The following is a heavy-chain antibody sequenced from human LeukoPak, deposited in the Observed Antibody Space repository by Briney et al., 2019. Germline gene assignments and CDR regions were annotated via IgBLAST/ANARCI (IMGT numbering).Heavy chain of an antibody. V-gene: IGHV1-69*13. Sequence: GASVKVSCKASGGTFSSYAISWVRQAPGQGLEWRGGIIPIFGTANYAQKFQGRVTITADESTSTAYMELSSLRSVDTAVYYCARTTIFGVARDWYFDLWGRGTLVTVSS. CDR1: GGTFSSYA. CDR3: ARTTIFGVARDWYFDL. D-gene: IGHD3-3*01. J-gene: IGHJ2*01. CDR2: IIPIFGTA.